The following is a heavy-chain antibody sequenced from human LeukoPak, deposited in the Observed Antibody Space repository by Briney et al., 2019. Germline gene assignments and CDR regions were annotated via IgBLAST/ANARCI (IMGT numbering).Heavy chain of an antibody. CDR2: IGTSGDT. D-gene: IGHD6-19*01. V-gene: IGHV3-13*04. Sequence: PGGSVILFCAASGFTFSSYDMHWVRQATGKGLEWVSVIGTSGDTYYAGSVKGRFTISRENAKNSLYLQMNSLTAGDTAVYFCSRVGSSGWTNYFDSWGQGTIVTSSS. J-gene: IGHJ4*02. CDR1: GFTFSSYD. CDR3: SRVGSSGWTNYFDS.